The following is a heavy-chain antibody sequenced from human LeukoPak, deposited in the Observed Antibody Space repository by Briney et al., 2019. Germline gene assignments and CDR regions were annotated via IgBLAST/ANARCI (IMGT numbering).Heavy chain of an antibody. Sequence: PGGSLRLSCAASGFTFSNCGMSWVRQAPGKGLEWVSAISGSGGSTYYADSVKGRFTISRDNSKSTLYLQMNSLRAEDTAVYYCARHISGVCLYNWFDTWGQGTLVTVSS. CDR3: ARHISGVCLYNWFDT. D-gene: IGHD2-21*02. CDR2: ISGSGGST. CDR1: GFTFSNCG. V-gene: IGHV3-23*01. J-gene: IGHJ5*02.